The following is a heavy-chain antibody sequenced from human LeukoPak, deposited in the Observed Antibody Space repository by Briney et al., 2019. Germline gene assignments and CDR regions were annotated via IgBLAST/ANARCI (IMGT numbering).Heavy chain of an antibody. J-gene: IGHJ6*03. CDR1: GYTFTSYD. CDR3: ARPYSSCRSYYYYMDV. Sequence: ASVKVPCKASGYTFTSYDINWVREAAGQGLEWMGWMNPNSGNTGYAQKFQGRVTMTRNTSISTAYMELSSLRSEDTAVYYCARPYSSCRSYYYYMDVWGKGTTGTVSS. D-gene: IGHD6-6*01. CDR2: MNPNSGNT. V-gene: IGHV1-8*01.